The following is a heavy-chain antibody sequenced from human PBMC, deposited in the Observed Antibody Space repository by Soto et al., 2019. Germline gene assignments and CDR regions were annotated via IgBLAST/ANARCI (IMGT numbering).Heavy chain of an antibody. Sequence: GSLGLSYATSGLTFSSYPIHWARKTPGKGPVWVSRITEDGSGTTYAGSVKGRFTVTRDNAKNTMYLQMSGLRAEDTAVYHCVRGTNGWRGMDYWGQGTMVTVSS. CDR2: ITEDGSGT. CDR1: GLTFSSYP. D-gene: IGHD2-8*01. CDR3: VRGTNGWRGMDY. V-gene: IGHV3-74*01. J-gene: IGHJ4*02.